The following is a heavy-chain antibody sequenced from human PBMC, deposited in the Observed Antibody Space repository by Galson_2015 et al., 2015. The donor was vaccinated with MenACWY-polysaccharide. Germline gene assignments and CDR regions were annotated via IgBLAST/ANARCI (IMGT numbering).Heavy chain of an antibody. J-gene: IGHJ3*02. Sequence: SLRLCCAASGFTFSNYGMHWVRQAPGKGLEWMAVIWYDESDEYYADSVKGRFTISRDNSKNALYPQMNSLRAEDTAVYYCARADRNDGGRALDIWGQGTMVTVSS. CDR2: IWYDESDE. V-gene: IGHV3-33*01. D-gene: IGHD1-1*01. CDR1: GFTFSNYG. CDR3: ARADRNDGGRALDI.